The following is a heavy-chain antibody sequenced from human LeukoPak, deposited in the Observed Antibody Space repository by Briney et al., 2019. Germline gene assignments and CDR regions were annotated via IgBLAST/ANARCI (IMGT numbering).Heavy chain of an antibody. D-gene: IGHD6-6*01. CDR3: ASSTLPSSSSDYYYYYYYMDV. Sequence: GESLKISCKSSGYNFNLYWIAWVRQLPGKGLEWMGIIYPDDSDTRYSPSFLGQVTISADKSISTAYLQWSSLKASDTAMYYCASSTLPSSSSDYYYYYYYMDVWGKGTTVTVSS. J-gene: IGHJ6*03. V-gene: IGHV5-51*01. CDR2: IYPDDSDT. CDR1: GYNFNLYW.